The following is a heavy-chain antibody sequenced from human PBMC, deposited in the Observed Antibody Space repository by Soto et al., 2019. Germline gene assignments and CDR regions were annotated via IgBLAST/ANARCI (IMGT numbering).Heavy chain of an antibody. CDR2: MNPSSANT. J-gene: IGHJ6*02. CDR3: TRGQEVWWNAGPLGLHGLDV. CDR1: RYTFISYD. V-gene: IGHV1-8*01. D-gene: IGHD3-16*01. Sequence: SVKVSCKASRYTFISYDINWVRQAPGQGLEWMGWMNPSSANTGYAQKFQGRISMTRNTSMNTAYMELNSLTAEDTAVYYCTRGQEVWWNAGPLGLHGLDVWG.